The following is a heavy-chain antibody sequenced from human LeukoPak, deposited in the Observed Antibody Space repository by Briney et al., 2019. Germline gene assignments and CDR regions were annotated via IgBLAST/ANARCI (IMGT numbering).Heavy chain of an antibody. J-gene: IGHJ4*02. Sequence: GGSLRLSCAASGFTFSSYEMNWVRQAPGKGLEWVSYISSSGSTIYYADSVKGRFTISRDNAKNSLYLQMNSLRAEDTAVYYCARGLFSSGYKDYWGQGTLVTVSS. CDR1: GFTFSSYE. V-gene: IGHV3-48*03. CDR3: ARGLFSSGYKDY. D-gene: IGHD3-22*01. CDR2: ISSSGSTI.